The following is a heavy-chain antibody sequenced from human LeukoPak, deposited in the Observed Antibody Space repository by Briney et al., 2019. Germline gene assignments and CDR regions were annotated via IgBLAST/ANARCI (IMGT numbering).Heavy chain of an antibody. Sequence: SVNVSCKASGGTFSSYAISWVRQAPGQGLEWMGGIIPIFGTANYAQKFQGRVTITADESTSTAYMELSSLRSEDTAVYYCATLGNWNDGPYYFDYWGQGTLVTVSS. CDR2: IIPIFGTA. J-gene: IGHJ4*02. V-gene: IGHV1-69*13. D-gene: IGHD1-1*01. CDR1: GGTFSSYA. CDR3: ATLGNWNDGPYYFDY.